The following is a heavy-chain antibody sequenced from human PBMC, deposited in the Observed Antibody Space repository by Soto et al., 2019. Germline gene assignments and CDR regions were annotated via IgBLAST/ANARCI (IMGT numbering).Heavy chain of an antibody. Sequence: PGGSLRLSCAASGFTFSSYAMSWVRQAPGKGLEWVSAISGSGGSTYYADSVKGRFTISRDNSKNTLYLQMNSLRAEDTAVYYCAPRLVPRRMIVVVMMVPWGQGTLVTVSS. J-gene: IGHJ5*02. CDR2: ISGSGGST. CDR1: GFTFSSYA. V-gene: IGHV3-23*01. D-gene: IGHD3-22*01. CDR3: APRLVPRRMIVVVMMVP.